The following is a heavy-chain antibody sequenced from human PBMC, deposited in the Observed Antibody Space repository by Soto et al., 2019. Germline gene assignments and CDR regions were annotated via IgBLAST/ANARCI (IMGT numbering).Heavy chain of an antibody. V-gene: IGHV3-33*01. CDR1: GFMFSNHG. CDR2: IWSDGNNR. CDR3: VRGDNWNDEASDY. J-gene: IGHJ4*02. Sequence: GGSLRLSCAASGFMFSNHGMHWVRQAPGKGLEWVAVIWSDGNNRYYADSVKGRFAISRDNSKNTLYLQMNSLRAEDTAVYYCVRGDNWNDEASDYWGQGTLVTVSS. D-gene: IGHD1-1*01.